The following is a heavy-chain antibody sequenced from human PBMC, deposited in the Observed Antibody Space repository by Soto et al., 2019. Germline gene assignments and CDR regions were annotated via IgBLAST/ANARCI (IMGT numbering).Heavy chain of an antibody. D-gene: IGHD2-15*01. Sequence: SQTLSLTCAISGDSVSSNSAAWNWIRRSPSRGLEWLGRTYYRSKWYNDYAVSVKSRITINPDTSKNQFSLQLNSVTPEDTAVYYCARDREGYCSGGSCGNWFDPWGQGTLVTVS. CDR1: GDSVSSNSAA. V-gene: IGHV6-1*01. CDR3: ARDREGYCSGGSCGNWFDP. CDR2: TYYRSKWYN. J-gene: IGHJ5*02.